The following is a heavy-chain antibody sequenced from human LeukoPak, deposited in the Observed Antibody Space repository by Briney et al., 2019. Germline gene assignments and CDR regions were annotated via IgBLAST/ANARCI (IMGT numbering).Heavy chain of an antibody. CDR2: IIPILGIA. V-gene: IGHV1-69*02. CDR1: GYTFTGYY. D-gene: IGHD2-21*01. CDR3: ARSHIVVVIAIRDDAFDI. J-gene: IGHJ3*02. Sequence: SVKVSCKASGYTFTGYYMHWVRQAPGQGLEWMGRIIPILGIANYAQKFQGRVTITADKSTSTAYMELSSLRSEDTAVYYCARSHIVVVIAIRDDAFDIWGQGTMVTVSS.